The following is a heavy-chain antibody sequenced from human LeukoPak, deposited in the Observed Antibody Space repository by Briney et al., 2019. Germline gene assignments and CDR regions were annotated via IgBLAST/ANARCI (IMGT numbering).Heavy chain of an antibody. D-gene: IGHD2-2*01. CDR2: IYHSGST. CDR1: GGSISSSNW. V-gene: IGHV4-4*02. CDR3: ARAIVVVPAAMPGGEVYYYYYMDV. J-gene: IGHJ6*03. Sequence: SETLSLTCAVSGGSISSSNWWSWVRQPPGKGLEWIGEIYHSGSTNYNPSLKSRVTISVDKSKNQFSLKLSSVTAADTAVYYCARAIVVVPAAMPGGEVYYYYYMDVWGKGTTVTVSS.